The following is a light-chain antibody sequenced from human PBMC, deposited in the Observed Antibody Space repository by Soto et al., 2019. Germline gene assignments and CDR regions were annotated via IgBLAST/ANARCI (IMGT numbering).Light chain of an antibody. CDR1: QRVSSD. CDR2: GTY. Sequence: EIVLTQSPATLSLSPGERATLSCRASQRVSSDLAWYQQKPGQAPRLLIYGTYTRAPGIPARFSGSGSGTEFTLTISGLQSEDFAVYYCQQFNNWPWTFGQGTKVDIK. J-gene: IGKJ1*01. CDR3: QQFNNWPWT. V-gene: IGKV3-15*01.